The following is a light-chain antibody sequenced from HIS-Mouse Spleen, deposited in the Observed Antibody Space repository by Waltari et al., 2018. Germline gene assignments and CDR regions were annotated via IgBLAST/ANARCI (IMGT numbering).Light chain of an antibody. V-gene: IGLV2-11*01. CDR3: CSYAGSYPYV. CDR2: DVS. CDR1: SSDVGGYNY. Sequence: QSALTQPRSVSGSPGQSVTISCTGTSSDVGGYNYVSWYQQHPGKAPKLMIYDVSKRPSGVPDRFSGSKSGNTAYLTISGLQAEDEADYYCCSYAGSYPYVFGTGTKVTVL. J-gene: IGLJ1*01.